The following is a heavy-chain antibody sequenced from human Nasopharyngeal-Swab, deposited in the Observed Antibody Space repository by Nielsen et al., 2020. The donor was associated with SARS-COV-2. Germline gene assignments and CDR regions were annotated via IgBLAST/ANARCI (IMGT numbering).Heavy chain of an antibody. CDR3: AKARGGSCIDY. V-gene: IGHV3-23*03. Sequence: GESLKISCAASGFTFSSYAMSWVRQAPGKGLEWVSVIYSGGSSTYYADSVKGRFTISRDNSKNTLYLQMHSLRAEDTAVYYCAKARGGSCIDYWGQGTLVTVSS. CDR2: IYSGGSST. J-gene: IGHJ4*02. D-gene: IGHD2-15*01. CDR1: GFTFSSYA.